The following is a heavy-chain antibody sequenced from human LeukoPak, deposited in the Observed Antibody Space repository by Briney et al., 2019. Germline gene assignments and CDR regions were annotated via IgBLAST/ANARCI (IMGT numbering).Heavy chain of an antibody. CDR2: FDPEDGET. CDR3: GRSYYDSSGTSLSYYYYGMDV. J-gene: IGHJ6*02. Sequence: ASMKVSCKVSGYTLTELSMHWVRQAPGKGLEWMGGFDPEDGETIYAQKFQGRVTMTEDTSTDTAYMELSSLRSEDTAVYYCGRSYYDSSGTSLSYYYYGMDVWGQGTTVTVSS. V-gene: IGHV1-24*01. D-gene: IGHD3-22*01. CDR1: GYTLTELS.